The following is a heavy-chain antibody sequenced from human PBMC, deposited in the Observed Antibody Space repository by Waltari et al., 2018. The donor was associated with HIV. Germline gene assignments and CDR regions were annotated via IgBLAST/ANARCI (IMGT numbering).Heavy chain of an antibody. J-gene: IGHJ4*02. Sequence: QVQLVQSGAEVKKPGSSVKVSCKASGGTFSSYAISWVRQAPGQGLEWMGGNIPIFGTANYAQKFQGRVTITADESTSTAYMGLSSLRSEDTAVYYCARGSWDYVWGSYQTIRYFDYWGQGTLVTVSS. D-gene: IGHD3-16*02. CDR1: GGTFSSYA. CDR2: NIPIFGTA. V-gene: IGHV1-69*01. CDR3: ARGSWDYVWGSYQTIRYFDY.